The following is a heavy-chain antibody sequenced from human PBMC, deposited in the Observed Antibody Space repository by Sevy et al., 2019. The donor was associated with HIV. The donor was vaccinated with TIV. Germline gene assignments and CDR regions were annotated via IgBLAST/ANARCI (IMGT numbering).Heavy chain of an antibody. CDR2: SSGTGSYI. CDR3: ARDHGYCSGGSCYSGGY. D-gene: IGHD2-15*01. J-gene: IGHJ4*02. V-gene: IGHV3-21*06. CDR1: VFTFSSYT. Sequence: GGSLRLSCSASVFTFSSYTMIWVRQAPGRGLEWVSASSGTGSYIYYADSVKDRFTISRDNAKNLLYLQMNSLRAEDTAVYYCARDHGYCSGGSCYSGGYWGQGTLVTVSS.